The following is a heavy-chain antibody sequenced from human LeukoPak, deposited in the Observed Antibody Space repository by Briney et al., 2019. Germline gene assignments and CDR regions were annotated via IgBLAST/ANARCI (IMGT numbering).Heavy chain of an antibody. D-gene: IGHD4-17*01. CDR2: IYYSGST. CDR3: LQYGEGGFDI. V-gene: IGHV4-59*01. J-gene: IGHJ3*02. CDR1: GGSISSYY. Sequence: SETLSLTCTVSGGSISSYYWSWIRQPPGRGLEWIGYIYYSGSTNYSPSLKSRVTFSVDTSKNQFSLMLISVTAADTAAVYFLQYGEGGFDIWGQGTMVTVSS.